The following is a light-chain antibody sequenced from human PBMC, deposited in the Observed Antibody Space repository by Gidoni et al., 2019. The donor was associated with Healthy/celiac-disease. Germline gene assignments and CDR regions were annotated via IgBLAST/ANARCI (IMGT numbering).Light chain of an antibody. CDR2: GAS. CDR1: QSVSST. CDR3: QQYNNWPQT. V-gene: IGKV3-15*01. J-gene: IGKJ2*01. Sequence: EVGMSQSPATLSVSPGERATLSCRASQSVSSTLAWYQQKPGQAPRLLIYGASPRATGVPARFSGSGSGTEFTLTISSLQSEDVAVYYCQQYNNWPQTFGQGTKLEIK.